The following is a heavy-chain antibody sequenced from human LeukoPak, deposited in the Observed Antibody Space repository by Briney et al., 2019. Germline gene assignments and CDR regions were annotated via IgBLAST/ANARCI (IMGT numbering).Heavy chain of an antibody. Sequence: SVKVSCKASGGTFSSYAISWVRQAPGQGLAWMGRIIPILGIANYAQKFQGRVTITADESTSTAYMELSSLRSEDTAVYYCARDVEKEYLPSDYWGQGTLVTVSS. J-gene: IGHJ4*02. V-gene: IGHV1-69*04. CDR3: ARDVEKEYLPSDY. CDR2: IIPILGIA. CDR1: GGTFSSYA. D-gene: IGHD2/OR15-2a*01.